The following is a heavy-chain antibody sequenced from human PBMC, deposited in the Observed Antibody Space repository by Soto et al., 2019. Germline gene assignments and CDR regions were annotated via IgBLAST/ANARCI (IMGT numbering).Heavy chain of an antibody. J-gene: IGHJ5*02. Sequence: GGSLRLSCAASGFTFNKYAMAWVRQAPGKGLEWVSSIPGGATATFYADSVKGRFTISRDNSKNTLYLDMKSLRAEDTALYYCAKEKYTGRLLGWFDPWGQGTLVTVSS. CDR3: AKEKYTGRLLGWFDP. V-gene: IGHV3-23*01. CDR1: GFTFNKYA. D-gene: IGHD1-26*01. CDR2: IPGGATAT.